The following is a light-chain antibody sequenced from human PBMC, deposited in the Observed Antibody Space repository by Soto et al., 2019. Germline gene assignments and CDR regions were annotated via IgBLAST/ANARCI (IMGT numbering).Light chain of an antibody. V-gene: IGKV3-11*01. Sequence: EFVLTQSPATLSLSPGERATLSCRTSLSVSSYLAWYQQKPGQAPRLLIYDASNRATGIPARFTGSGSGTDFNLTISTLEPEDFAVYYCKQRPYWPPITSCQGTRLEIK. CDR1: LSVSSY. J-gene: IGKJ5*01. CDR2: DAS. CDR3: KQRPYWPPIT.